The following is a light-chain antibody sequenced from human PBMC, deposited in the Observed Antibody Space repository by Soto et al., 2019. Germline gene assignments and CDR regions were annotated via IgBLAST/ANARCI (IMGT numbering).Light chain of an antibody. V-gene: IGKV3-11*01. CDR3: QHRWNLAFC. J-gene: IGKJ2*03. CDR2: DAS. CDR1: ESVNNF. Sequence: EIVLTQSPATLSLSPGERATLSCRASESVNNFLAWYQQKHGQAPRLLIYDASNRATGIPARFRGSGSGTDFTLTISSLGAENFAVYYGQHRWNLAFCFGRGTKLEI.